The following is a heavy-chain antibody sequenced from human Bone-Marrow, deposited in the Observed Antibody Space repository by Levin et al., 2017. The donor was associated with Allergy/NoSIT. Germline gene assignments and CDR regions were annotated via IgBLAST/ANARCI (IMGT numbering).Heavy chain of an antibody. CDR1: GFTFTRYW. D-gene: IGHD1-1*01. J-gene: IGHJ4*02. CDR3: GRENWYVDY. CDR2: IRQDGSEK. Sequence: PGESLKISCAASGFTFTRYWMTWVRQAPGKGLEWVANIRQDGSEKNYVESVKGRFTFSRDNAQNSLYLQMNSLRVEDTAVYYCGRENWYVDYWGQGTLVTVSS. V-gene: IGHV3-7*01.